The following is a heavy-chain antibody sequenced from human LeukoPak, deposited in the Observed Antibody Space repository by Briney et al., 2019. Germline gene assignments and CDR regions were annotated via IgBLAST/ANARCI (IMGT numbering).Heavy chain of an antibody. CDR1: GFTFSSYG. CDR2: ISGSGGST. D-gene: IGHD6-13*01. V-gene: IGHV3-23*01. J-gene: IGHJ4*02. CDR3: AKSAGRAYYFDY. Sequence: GGTLRLSRAASGFTFSSYGMSWVRQAPGKGLEWVSAISGSGGSTYYADSVKGRFTISRDNSKNTLYLQMNSLRAEDTAVYYCAKSAGRAYYFDYWGQGTLVTVSS.